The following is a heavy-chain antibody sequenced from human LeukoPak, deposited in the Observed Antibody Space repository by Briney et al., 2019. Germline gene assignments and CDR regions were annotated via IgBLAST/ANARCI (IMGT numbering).Heavy chain of an antibody. CDR3: TRAGGYDFWIDY. D-gene: IGHD3-3*01. CDR1: GFNFANYG. Sequence: QTGGSLRLSWSTVGFNFANYGVSWFRQAPGQGLEWVGFLRSTVHGGPAEYAASVEGRFIISRDDSKSTAYLQMNSLKTEDTAVYYCTRAGGYDFWIDYWGQGTLVTVSS. V-gene: IGHV3-49*03. J-gene: IGHJ4*02. CDR2: LRSTVHGGPA.